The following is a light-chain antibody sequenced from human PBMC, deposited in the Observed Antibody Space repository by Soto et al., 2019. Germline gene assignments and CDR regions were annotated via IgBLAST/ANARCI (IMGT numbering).Light chain of an antibody. Sequence: EIVMTQSPATLSVSPGERATLSCRASQSVSSNLAWYQQRPGQAPRLLIYGASTRATDIPVRFSGSGSGTEFTLSISSLQSEDFAVYYCQQYNSWLSTFGQGTELEIK. V-gene: IGKV3-15*01. J-gene: IGKJ2*01. CDR2: GAS. CDR3: QQYNSWLST. CDR1: QSVSSN.